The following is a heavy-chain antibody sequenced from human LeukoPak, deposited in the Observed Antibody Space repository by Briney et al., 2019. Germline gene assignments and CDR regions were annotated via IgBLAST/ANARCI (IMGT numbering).Heavy chain of an antibody. CDR2: IYHSGST. D-gene: IGHD5-18*01. CDR3: ARGRYSYGI. V-gene: IGHV4-38-2*02. CDR1: GYSISSGYY. Sequence: SETLSLTCTVSGYSISSGYYWGWIRQPPGKGLEWIGSIYHSGSTYYNPSLKSRVTISVDTSKNQFSLKLSSVTAADTAVYYCARGRYSYGIWGQGTLVTVSS. J-gene: IGHJ4*02.